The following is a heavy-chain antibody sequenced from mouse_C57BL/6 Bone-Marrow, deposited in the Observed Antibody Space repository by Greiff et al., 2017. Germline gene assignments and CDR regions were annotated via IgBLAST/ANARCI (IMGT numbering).Heavy chain of an antibody. CDR3: ARHSGFITTVEPWFAY. CDR2: ISNGGGST. CDR1: GFTFSDYY. J-gene: IGHJ3*01. D-gene: IGHD1-1*01. V-gene: IGHV5-12*01. Sequence: DVMLVESGGGLVQPGGSLKLSCAASGFTFSDYYMYWVRQTPEKRLEWVAYISNGGGSTYYPDTVKGRFTISRDNAKNTLYLQMSRLKSEDTAMYYCARHSGFITTVEPWFAYWGQGTLVTVSA.